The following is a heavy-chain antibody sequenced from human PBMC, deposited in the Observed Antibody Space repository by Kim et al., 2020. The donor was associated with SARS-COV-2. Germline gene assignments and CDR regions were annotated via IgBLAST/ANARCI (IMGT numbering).Heavy chain of an antibody. Sequence: GGSLRLSCAASGFTFSGSAMHWVRQASGKGPEWVGRIRSKANSYGTVYAASVRGRFAISRGESKSTTYLQMDSLKTEDTAVSFCTTCGEEVPCSCDYWGQGTLVTVSS. V-gene: IGHV3-73*01. CDR1: GFTFSGSA. CDR2: IRSKANSYGT. J-gene: IGHJ4*02. D-gene: IGHD2-21*01. CDR3: TTCGEEVPCSCDY.